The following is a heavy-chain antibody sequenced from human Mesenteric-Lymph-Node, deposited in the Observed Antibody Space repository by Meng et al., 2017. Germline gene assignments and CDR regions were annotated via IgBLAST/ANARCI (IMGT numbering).Heavy chain of an antibody. Sequence: QVHLLQRGPRLVEPCGTPSLTCTFSGGFISNRNLWSWVRLPPGKGLEWIGEVYLGGTIHHHPSLQSRVTISLDKAKDHLSLKLASVTAADTAVYYCASLKDYDGRGYYYFESWGQGTLVTVSS. V-gene: IGHV4-4*02. CDR2: VYLGGTI. J-gene: IGHJ4*02. CDR3: ASLKDYDGRGYYYFES. CDR1: GGFISNRNL. D-gene: IGHD3-22*01.